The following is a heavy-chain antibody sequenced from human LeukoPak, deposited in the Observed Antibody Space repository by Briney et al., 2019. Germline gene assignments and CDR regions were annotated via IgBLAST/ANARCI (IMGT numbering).Heavy chain of an antibody. CDR1: GFTFSSFG. Sequence: GRSLRLSCAASGFTFSSFGMHWVRQAPGKGLEWVTVTAYDGNEKYYADSVKGRFTISRDNSKNTVYLQMNSLRAEDTAVYYCATGGTRAATGRMGFWGQGTLVTVSS. D-gene: IGHD6-25*01. CDR2: TAYDGNEK. V-gene: IGHV3-30*03. J-gene: IGHJ4*02. CDR3: ATGGTRAATGRMGF.